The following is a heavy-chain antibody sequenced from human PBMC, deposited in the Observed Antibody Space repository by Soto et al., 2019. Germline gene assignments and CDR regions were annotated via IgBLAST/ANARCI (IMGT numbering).Heavy chain of an antibody. Sequence: SETLSLTCIVSGVSISTYHWSWIRQPAGKGLEWIGRMHTSGSTNYNPSLQSRVSMSVDTSKNHFSLKVSSVTAADTAGYYCARDEYGYGDSYDSWGQGTRVT. J-gene: IGHJ4*02. CDR2: MHTSGST. D-gene: IGHD5-12*01. V-gene: IGHV4-4*07. CDR3: ARDEYGYGDSYDS. CDR1: GVSISTYH.